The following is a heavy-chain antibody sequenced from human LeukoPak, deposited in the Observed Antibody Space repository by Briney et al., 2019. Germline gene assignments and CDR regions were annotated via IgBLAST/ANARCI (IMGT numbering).Heavy chain of an antibody. CDR3: TTYRYSYGSTGYSYFDY. V-gene: IGHV3-15*01. Sequence: GGSRRLSCAASGLTFGNAWMSWVRQAPGKGLEWAARITSKTSGEATDYAAPVRGRFTISRDDSKATLYLQMDSLETENTAIYYCTTYRYSYGSTGYSYFDYWGQGILVTVSS. CDR2: ITSKTSGEAT. CDR1: GLTFGNAW. J-gene: IGHJ4*02. D-gene: IGHD3-22*01.